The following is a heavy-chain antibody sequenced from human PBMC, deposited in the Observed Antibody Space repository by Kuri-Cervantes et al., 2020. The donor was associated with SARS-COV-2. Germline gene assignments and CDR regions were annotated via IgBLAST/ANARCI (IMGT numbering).Heavy chain of an antibody. J-gene: IGHJ6*02. CDR3: SRLISPSYYYYGMDV. V-gene: IGHV5-51*01. D-gene: IGHD2-15*01. Sequence: GESLKISCQGSGYSFTSYWIGWVRQMPGKGLEWMGSIYPGDSDTRYSPSFQGQVTISAVKSISTAYLQWSSLKASDTAMYYCSRLISPSYYYYGMDVWGQGTTVTVSS. CDR2: IYPGDSDT. CDR1: GYSFTSYW.